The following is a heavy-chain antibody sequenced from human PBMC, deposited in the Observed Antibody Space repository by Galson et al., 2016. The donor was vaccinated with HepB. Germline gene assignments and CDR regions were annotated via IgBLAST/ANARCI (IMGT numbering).Heavy chain of an antibody. CDR1: GFIFDSYG. CDR3: ARDYGDSNSYFNY. V-gene: IGHV3-48*01. J-gene: IGHJ4*02. CDR2: SSSTGNTI. Sequence: SLRLSCAASGFIFDSYGMNWVRQAPGKGLEWISYSSSTGNTISYADSVKGRVTISRDNAKNTLYLQMSSLRAEDTAVYYCARDYGDSNSYFNYWGQGTLVTVSS. D-gene: IGHD4-17*01.